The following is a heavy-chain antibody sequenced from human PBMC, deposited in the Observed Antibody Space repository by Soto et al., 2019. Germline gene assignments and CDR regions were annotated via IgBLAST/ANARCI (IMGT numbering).Heavy chain of an antibody. V-gene: IGHV3-23*01. J-gene: IGHJ4*02. CDR2: ISGSGGHT. Sequence: VQLLESGGDLVQPGGSLRLSCAASGFTFSSYVMSWVRQAPGKGLEWVSAISGSGGHTYYADFVKGRFTISRDNSKNTLYLQMYSLRAEDTAVYYCAKDDASDAPGYSDSWGQGALVTVSS. CDR1: GFTFSSYV. CDR3: AKDDASDAPGYSDS. D-gene: IGHD3-9*01.